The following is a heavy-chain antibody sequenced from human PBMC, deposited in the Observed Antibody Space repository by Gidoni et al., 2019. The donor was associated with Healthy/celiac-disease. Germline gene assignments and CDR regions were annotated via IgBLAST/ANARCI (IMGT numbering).Heavy chain of an antibody. CDR2: IYSGGST. D-gene: IGHD3-10*01. J-gene: IGHJ6*02. V-gene: IGHV3-53*01. CDR3: ARERITMVQGVIITAGNGMDV. CDR1: GFTVSSNY. Sequence: EVQLVESGGGLIQPGGSLRLSCAASGFTVSSNYMRWVRQAPGKGLEWVSVIYSGGSTYYADSVKGRFTISRDNSKNTLYLQMNSLRAEDTAVYYCARERITMVQGVIITAGNGMDVWGQGTTVTVSS.